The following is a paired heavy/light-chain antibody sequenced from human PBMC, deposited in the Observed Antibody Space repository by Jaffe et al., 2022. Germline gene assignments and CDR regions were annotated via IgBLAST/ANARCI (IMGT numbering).Heavy chain of an antibody. J-gene: IGHJ3*02. CDR1: GGSISSYY. D-gene: IGHD3-16*01. Sequence: QVQLQESGPGLVKPSETLSLTCTVSGGSISSYYWSWIRQPPGKGLEWIGYIYYSGSTNYNPSLKSRVTISVDTSKNQFSLKLSSVTAADTAVYYCARDGSGEFYDYIWGSTGGAFDIWGQGTMVTVSS. CDR3: ARDGSGEFYDYIWGSTGGAFDI. CDR2: IYYSGST. V-gene: IGHV4-59*01.
Light chain of an antibody. V-gene: IGLV1-40*01. CDR2: GNS. CDR3: QSYDSSLSGSGV. CDR1: SSNIGAGYD. J-gene: IGLJ1*01. Sequence: QSVLTQPPSVSGAPGQRVTISCTGSSSNIGAGYDVHWYQQLPGTAPKLLIYGNSNRPSGVPDRFSGSKSGTSASLAITGLQAEDEADYYCQSYDSSLSGSGVFGTGTKVTVL.